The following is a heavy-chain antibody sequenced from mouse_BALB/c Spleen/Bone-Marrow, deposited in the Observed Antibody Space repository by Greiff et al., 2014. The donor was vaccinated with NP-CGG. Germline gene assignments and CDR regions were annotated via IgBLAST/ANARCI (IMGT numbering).Heavy chain of an antibody. J-gene: IGHJ1*01. CDR2: IDPAIFT. CDR3: ASYRYGWYFDV. D-gene: IGHD2-14*01. CDR1: GFNIKDTY. V-gene: IGHV14-3*02. Sequence: VQLQQSGAELVKPGASVKLSCTASGFNIKDTYLHWVKQRPEQGLDWIGRIDPAIFTKYDPKFQGRATITADTSSNTAYLHLSSLTSEDTAVYYCASYRYGWYFDVWGAGTTVTVSS.